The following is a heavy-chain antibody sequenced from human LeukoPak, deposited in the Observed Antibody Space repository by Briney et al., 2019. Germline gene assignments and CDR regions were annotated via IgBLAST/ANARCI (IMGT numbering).Heavy chain of an antibody. CDR2: IKQDGSEK. J-gene: IGHJ6*03. CDR3: ARDSYGSGSYYSWGSYYYMDV. Sequence: GGSLRLSCAASGFTFSSYWMSWVRQAPGKGLEWVANIKQDGSEKYYVDSVKGRFTISRDNAKNSLYLQMNSLRAEDTAVYYCARDSYGSGSYYSWGSYYYMDVWGKGTTVTVSS. CDR1: GFTFSSYW. D-gene: IGHD3-10*01. V-gene: IGHV3-7*01.